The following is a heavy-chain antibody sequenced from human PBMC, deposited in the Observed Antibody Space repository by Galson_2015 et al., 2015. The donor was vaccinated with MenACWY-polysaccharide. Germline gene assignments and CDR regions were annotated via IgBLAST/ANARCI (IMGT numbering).Heavy chain of an antibody. D-gene: IGHD2-21*01. CDR1: GFDSTRYS. Sequence: SLRLSCAASGFDSTRYSMNWVRQAPGKGLEWLSYITGSSETIYYADSVKGRFTISRDNAQKSLVLQLRSLTVEDTAVYYCARERATVIADSNGMDDWGQGTAVTVSS. CDR3: ARERATVIADSNGMDD. J-gene: IGHJ6*02. V-gene: IGHV3-48*01. CDR2: ITGSSETI.